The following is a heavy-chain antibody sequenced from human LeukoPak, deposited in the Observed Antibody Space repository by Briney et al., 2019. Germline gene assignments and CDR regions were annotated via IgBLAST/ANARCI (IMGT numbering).Heavy chain of an antibody. CDR1: GGSIRSGYHY. CDR2: LFYTVST. Sequence: SETLSLTCTVSGGSIRSGYHYWSCIRQHPEKCLEWIGFLFYTVSTSFNPSLRSRASISTDISENQFSLRLDSVTAADTAMYYCARVVDTAPSYYFDYWGQGIPVTVSS. D-gene: IGHD5-18*01. CDR3: ARVVDTAPSYYFDY. V-gene: IGHV4-31*03. J-gene: IGHJ4*02.